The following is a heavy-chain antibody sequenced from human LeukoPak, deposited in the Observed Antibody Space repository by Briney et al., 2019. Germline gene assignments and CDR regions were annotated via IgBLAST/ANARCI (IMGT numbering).Heavy chain of an antibody. CDR1: GYTFTSYG. J-gene: IGHJ2*01. V-gene: IGHV1-2*04. CDR2: INPNSGGT. Sequence: ASVKVSCKASGYTFTSYGISWVRQAPGQGLEWMGWINPNSGGTNYAQKFQGWVTMTRDTSISTAYMELSRLRSDDTAVYYCARVSIGNTYFDLWGRGTLVTVSS. D-gene: IGHD3-16*02. CDR3: ARVSIGNTYFDL.